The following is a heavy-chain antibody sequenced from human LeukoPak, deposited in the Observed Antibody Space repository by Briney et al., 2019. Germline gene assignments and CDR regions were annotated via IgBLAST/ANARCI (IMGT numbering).Heavy chain of an antibody. CDR1: GDIFTSYW. Sequence: GESLKISCKSSGDIFTSYWIGWVRQMPGKGLEWMGIIYPGDSNIKYSPSFQGQVTISADESINTVYLQWSSLKASDTAMYYCARLRQLVSLWFDYWGQGTLVTVSS. D-gene: IGHD6-13*01. J-gene: IGHJ4*02. V-gene: IGHV5-51*01. CDR2: IYPGDSNI. CDR3: ARLRQLVSLWFDY.